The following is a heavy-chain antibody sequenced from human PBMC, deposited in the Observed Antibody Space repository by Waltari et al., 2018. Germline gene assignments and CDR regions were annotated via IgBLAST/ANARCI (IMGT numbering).Heavy chain of an antibody. CDR2: MSYDGNKI. CDR3: AKDGDYSLPGYDAFDV. V-gene: IGHV3-30*02. D-gene: IGHD4-17*01. CDR1: GLTFSKFG. J-gene: IGHJ3*01. Sequence: QVYLVESGGGVVQPGGSLEISCLASGLTFSKFGMHWVRQSPGKGLEGGAFMSYDGNKIFDADSVKGRFTISRDNRNNILYLQLYSLRPEDTATYYCAKDGDYSLPGYDAFDVWGQGTVVTVSS.